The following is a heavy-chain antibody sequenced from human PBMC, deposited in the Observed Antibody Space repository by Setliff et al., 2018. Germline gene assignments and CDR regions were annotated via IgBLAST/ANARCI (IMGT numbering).Heavy chain of an antibody. CDR3: ARLALTGYDTSGYYYALDYYYYMDV. V-gene: IGHV4-39*01. D-gene: IGHD3-22*01. CDR2: IFYTGST. J-gene: IGHJ6*03. CDR1: NGSISSGNYF. Sequence: SETLSLTCTVSNGSISSGNYFWGWIRQPPGKGLEWMGSIFYTGSTYHSPSLKSRVTMSIDTSKNQFSLHLQMNSLRAEDTAVYFCARLALTGYDTSGYYYALDYYYYMDVWGKGTTVTVSS.